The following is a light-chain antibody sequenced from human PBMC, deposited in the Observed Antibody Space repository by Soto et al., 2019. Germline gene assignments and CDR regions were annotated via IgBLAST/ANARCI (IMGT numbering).Light chain of an antibody. J-gene: IGKJ4*02. CDR1: QGIRND. CDR3: LQDYNFPLT. Sequence: AIQMTQSPSSLSASVGDRVTITCRASQGIRNDLGWYQQKAGKAPKLLIYAASNLQSGVPSRFRGSGLGTNFTLTISSLQPEDFATYFCLQDYNFPLTFGRGTKVEIK. V-gene: IGKV1-6*01. CDR2: AAS.